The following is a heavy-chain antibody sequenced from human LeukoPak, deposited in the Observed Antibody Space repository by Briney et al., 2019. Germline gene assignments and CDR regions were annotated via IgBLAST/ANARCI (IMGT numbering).Heavy chain of an antibody. CDR3: AKDQRAHYGSGIDGFDI. D-gene: IGHD3-10*01. V-gene: IGHV3-23*01. J-gene: IGHJ3*02. CDR2: IVVRGATT. Sequence: PGGSLRLSCAASGFTFSSYVMSWVRQAPGKGLEWVSAIVVRGATTYYADSVKGRFTIARDNSKNTLYMQMNSLRAEDTAVYYCAKDQRAHYGSGIDGFDIWGQGTMVTVSS. CDR1: GFTFSSYV.